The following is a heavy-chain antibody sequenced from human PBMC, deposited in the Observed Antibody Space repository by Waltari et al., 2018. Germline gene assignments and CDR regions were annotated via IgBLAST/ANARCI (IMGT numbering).Heavy chain of an antibody. Sequence: QVQLQESGPGLVKPSETLSLTCTVSGGSISSFYWSWIRQPPGKGLEWIGYIYYSGSTNYNPSLKSRVTISVDTSKNQFSLKLSSVTAADTAVYYCARGGSYYRYWGQGTLVTVSS. J-gene: IGHJ4*02. CDR3: ARGGSYYRY. D-gene: IGHD1-26*01. V-gene: IGHV4-59*01. CDR1: GGSISSFY. CDR2: IYYSGST.